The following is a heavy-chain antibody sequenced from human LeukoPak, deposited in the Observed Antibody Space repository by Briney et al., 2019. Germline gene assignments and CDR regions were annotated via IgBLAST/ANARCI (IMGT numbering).Heavy chain of an antibody. CDR1: GFTFSSYW. CDR2: INHNGNVN. Sequence: GGSLRLSCAASGFTFSSYWVNWARQAPGKGLEWVASINHNGNVNYYVDSVKGRFTISRDNAKNSLYLQMSNLRAEDTAVYFCAASSGVTLGRFWGQGALVTVSS. D-gene: IGHD3-16*01. V-gene: IGHV3-7*03. CDR3: AASSGVTLGRF. J-gene: IGHJ4*02.